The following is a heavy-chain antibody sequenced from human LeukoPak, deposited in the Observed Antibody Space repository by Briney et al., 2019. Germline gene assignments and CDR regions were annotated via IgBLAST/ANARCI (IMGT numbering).Heavy chain of an antibody. V-gene: IGHV3-21*01. D-gene: IGHD1-26*01. CDR3: ARDPLYSGSYYGGGY. Sequence: KSGGSLRLSCAASGFTFSSYSMYWVRQAPGKGLEWVSSISSSSSYIYYADSVKGRFTISRDNAKNSLYLQMNSLRAEDTAVYYCARDPLYSGSYYGGGYWGQGTLVTVSS. CDR1: GFTFSSYS. J-gene: IGHJ4*02. CDR2: ISSSSSYI.